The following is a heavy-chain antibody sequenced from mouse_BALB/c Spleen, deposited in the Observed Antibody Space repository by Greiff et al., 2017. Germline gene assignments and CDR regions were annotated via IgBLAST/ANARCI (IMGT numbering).Heavy chain of an antibody. CDR1: GYTFTSYT. CDR2: INPSSGYT. V-gene: IGHV1-4*02. CDR3: ARYYYGSPWFAY. Sequence: QVQLQQSAAELARPGASVKMSCKASGYTFTSYTMHWVKQRPGQGLEWIGYINPSSGYTEYNQKFKDKTTLTADKSSSTAYMQLSSLTSEDSAVYYCARYYYGSPWFAYWGQGTLVTVSA. J-gene: IGHJ3*01. D-gene: IGHD1-1*01.